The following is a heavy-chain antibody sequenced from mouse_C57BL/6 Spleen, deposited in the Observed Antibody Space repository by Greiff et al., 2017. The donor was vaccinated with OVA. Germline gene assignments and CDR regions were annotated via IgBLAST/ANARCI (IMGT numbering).Heavy chain of an antibody. Sequence: QVQLQQPGAELVMPGASVKLSCKASGYTFTSYWMHWVKQRPGQGLEWIGEIDPSDSYTNYNQKFKCKSTLTVDKSSSTAYMQLSSLTSEDSAVYYCARSPQCYYYGSYYFDYWGQGTTLTVSS. D-gene: IGHD1-1*01. CDR1: GYTFTSYW. CDR3: ARSPQCYYYGSYYFDY. CDR2: IDPSDSYT. J-gene: IGHJ2*01. V-gene: IGHV1-69*01.